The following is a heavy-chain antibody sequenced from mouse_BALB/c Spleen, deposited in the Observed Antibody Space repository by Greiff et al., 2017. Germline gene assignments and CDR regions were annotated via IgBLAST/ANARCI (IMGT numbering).Heavy chain of an antibody. D-gene: IGHD3-3*01. CDR3: ARSDRDEAWFAY. J-gene: IGHJ3*01. CDR1: GYTFTSYW. CDR2: INPSTGYT. Sequence: QVQLKESGAELAKPGASVKMSCKASGYTFTSYWMHWVKQRPGQGLEWIGYINPSTGYTEYNQKFKDKATLTADKSSSTAYMQLSSLTSEDSAVYYCARSDRDEAWFAYWGQGTLVTVSA. V-gene: IGHV1-7*01.